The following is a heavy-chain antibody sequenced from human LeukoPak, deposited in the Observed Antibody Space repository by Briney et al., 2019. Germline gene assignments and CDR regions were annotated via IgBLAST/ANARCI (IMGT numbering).Heavy chain of an antibody. J-gene: IGHJ4*02. CDR3: AKDRNRGASAFDY. Sequence: PGGSLRLSCAASGFTFSSYGMHWVRQAPGKGLEWVAVISYDGSNKYYADSVKGRFTISRDNSKNTLYLQMNSLRAEDTAVYYCAKDRNRGASAFDYWGQGTLVTVSS. D-gene: IGHD1-14*01. CDR2: ISYDGSNK. V-gene: IGHV3-30*18. CDR1: GFTFSSYG.